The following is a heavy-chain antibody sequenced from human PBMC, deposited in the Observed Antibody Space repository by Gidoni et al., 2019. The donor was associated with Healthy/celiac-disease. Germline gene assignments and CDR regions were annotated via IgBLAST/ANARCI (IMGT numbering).Heavy chain of an antibody. Sequence: QVQLQQWGAGLLKPSETLSLTCAVYGGSFSGYYWSWIRQPPGKGLAWIGEINHSGSTNYNPSLKSRVTISVDTSKNQFSLKLSSVTAADTAVYYCARGRPSYDYVWGSYRYTWDIWGQGTLVTVSS. CDR1: GGSFSGYY. D-gene: IGHD3-16*02. V-gene: IGHV4-34*01. CDR3: ARGRPSYDYVWGSYRYTWDI. J-gene: IGHJ4*02. CDR2: INHSGST.